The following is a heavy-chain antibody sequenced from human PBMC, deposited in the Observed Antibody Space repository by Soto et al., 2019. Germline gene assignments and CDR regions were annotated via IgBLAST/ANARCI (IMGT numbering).Heavy chain of an antibody. CDR2: INHSGST. J-gene: IGHJ5*02. CDR3: ARGETCSGGSCYNWFDP. D-gene: IGHD2-15*01. Sequence: QVQLQQWGAGLLKPSETLSVTCAVYGGSFSGYYWSWIRQPPGKGLEWIGEINHSGSTSYNPSLKSRVTISVDTSKNQFSLKLSSVTAADTAVYYCARGETCSGGSCYNWFDPWGQGTLVTVSS. CDR1: GGSFSGYY. V-gene: IGHV4-34*01.